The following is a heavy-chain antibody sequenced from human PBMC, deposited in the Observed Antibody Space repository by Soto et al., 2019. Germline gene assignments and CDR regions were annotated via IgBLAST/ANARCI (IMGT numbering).Heavy chain of an antibody. CDR3: ASPYRYSSGFYHYGMDV. Sequence: PWGSLRLSCAASGFTFSRYWVHWVRQAPGKGLVWVSRINSDGIDTYYADSVKGRFTISRDNAKNTLYLQMNSLRAEDTAVYYCASPYRYSSGFYHYGMDVWGQGTTVPVSS. CDR1: GFTFSRYW. D-gene: IGHD6-19*01. CDR2: INSDGIDT. V-gene: IGHV3-74*01. J-gene: IGHJ6*02.